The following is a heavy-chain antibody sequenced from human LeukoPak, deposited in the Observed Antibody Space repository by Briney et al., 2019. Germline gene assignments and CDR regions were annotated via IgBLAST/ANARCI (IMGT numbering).Heavy chain of an antibody. CDR2: IHHSGNT. V-gene: IGHV4-4*02. J-gene: IGHJ3*02. Sequence: SETLSLTCVVSGGSINSNSWWDWVRQPPGKGLEWIGEIHHSGNTNYNPSLKSRVAISVDKSKNQFSLNLNSVTAADTAFYYCARDPGSYYASGAFDIWGQGTMVTVSS. D-gene: IGHD3-10*01. CDR3: ARDPGSYYASGAFDI. CDR1: GGSINSNSW.